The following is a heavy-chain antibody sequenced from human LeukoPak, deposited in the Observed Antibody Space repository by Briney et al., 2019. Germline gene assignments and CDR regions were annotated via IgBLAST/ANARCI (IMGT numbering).Heavy chain of an antibody. Sequence: SETLSLTCTVSGGSISSSSYYWGWIRQPPGKGLEWIGSIYYSGNTYYYPSLKSRVSISIDTSKNQFSLKLSSVTAADTAVYYCARVTSYSSSWKYYYYMDVWGKGTTVTVSS. J-gene: IGHJ6*03. CDR1: GGSISSSSYY. D-gene: IGHD6-13*01. CDR3: ARVTSYSSSWKYYYYMDV. CDR2: IYYSGNT. V-gene: IGHV4-39*07.